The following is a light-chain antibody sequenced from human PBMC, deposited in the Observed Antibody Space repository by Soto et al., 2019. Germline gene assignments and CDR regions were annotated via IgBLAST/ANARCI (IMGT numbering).Light chain of an antibody. CDR2: DAS. V-gene: IGKV3-11*01. Sequence: EIVLTQSPSTLSLSPGERATLSCRASQSVSSCLAWYQQKPGHAPKLLIYDASNRATAIPARFSGSGSGTDFPLTISSLEPDDFAVYYCQQYSNCLPLFTFGQGTRLEIK. J-gene: IGKJ5*01. CDR3: QQYSNCLPLFT. CDR1: QSVSSC.